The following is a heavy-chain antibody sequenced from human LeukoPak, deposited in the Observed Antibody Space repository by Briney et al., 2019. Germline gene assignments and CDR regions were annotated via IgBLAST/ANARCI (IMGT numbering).Heavy chain of an antibody. D-gene: IGHD3-22*01. V-gene: IGHV4-30-4*01. CDR3: ARGAHYYDSSGSKPFDP. J-gene: IGHJ5*02. CDR2: IYYSGST. CDR1: GGSISSGDYY. Sequence: SETLSLTCTVSGGSISSGDYYWSWIRQPPGKGLEWIGYIYYSGSTYYNPSLKSRVTISVDTSKNQFSLKLSSVTAADTAVYYCARGAHYYDSSGSKPFDPWGQGTLVTVSS.